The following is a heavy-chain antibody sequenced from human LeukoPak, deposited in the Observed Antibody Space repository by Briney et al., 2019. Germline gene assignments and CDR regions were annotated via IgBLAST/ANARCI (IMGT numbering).Heavy chain of an antibody. CDR1: GFTFSNYN. D-gene: IGHD4-17*01. Sequence: GGSLRLSCAASGFTFSNYNMNWVRQAPGKGLEWVSFISGSSEYIYYADSVKGRFTISRDNAKNSLYLQMNSLRAEDTAVYYCARSYGDYVFDAFDIWGQGTMVTVSS. V-gene: IGHV3-21*01. CDR3: ARSYGDYVFDAFDI. J-gene: IGHJ3*02. CDR2: ISGSSEYI.